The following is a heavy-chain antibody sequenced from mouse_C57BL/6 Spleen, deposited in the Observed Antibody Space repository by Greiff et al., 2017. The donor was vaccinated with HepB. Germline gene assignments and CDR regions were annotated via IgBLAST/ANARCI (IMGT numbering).Heavy chain of an antibody. CDR3: ARWCYYGPYYAMDY. CDR1: GYAFSSSW. CDR2: IYPGDGDT. J-gene: IGHJ4*01. V-gene: IGHV1-82*01. Sequence: VQLQQSGPELVKPGASVKISCKASGYAFSSSWMNWVKQRPGKGLEWIGRIYPGDGDTNYNGKFKGKATLTADKSSSTAYMQLSSLTSEDSAVYFCARWCYYGPYYAMDYWGQGTSVTVSS. D-gene: IGHD1-1*01.